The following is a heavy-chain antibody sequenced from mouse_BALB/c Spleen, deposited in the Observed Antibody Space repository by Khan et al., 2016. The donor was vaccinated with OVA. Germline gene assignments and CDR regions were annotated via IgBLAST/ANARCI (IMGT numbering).Heavy chain of an antibody. D-gene: IGHD3-1*01. CDR1: GYTFTNYW. CDR2: IFPGGGYT. J-gene: IGHJ2*01. V-gene: IGHV1-63*02. Sequence: QVQLKESGAELVKPGTSLKMSCTAAGYTFTNYWIGWVNQRLRHGHEWIGDIFPGGGYTNYNENLKGKATLTADTSSSTAYMQLSSLTSEDSATYYCARREAARATWDYFDYWGQGTTLTVSS. CDR3: ARREAARATWDYFDY.